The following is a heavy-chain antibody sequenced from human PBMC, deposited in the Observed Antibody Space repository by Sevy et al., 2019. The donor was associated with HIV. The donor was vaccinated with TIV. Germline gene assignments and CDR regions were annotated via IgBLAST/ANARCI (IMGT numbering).Heavy chain of an antibody. CDR1: GYTFTGYY. CDR3: ARGRVYCSGGRGKPGGWFDP. CDR2: INPNSSGT. Sequence: ASVKVSCKASGYTFTGYYMHWVRQAPGQGLEWMGWINPNSSGTNYAQKFQGRVTMTRDTSISTAYMELSRLRSEDTAVNYGARGRVYCSGGRGKPGGWFDPWGQGTLVTVSS. V-gene: IGHV1-2*02. D-gene: IGHD2-15*01. J-gene: IGHJ5*02.